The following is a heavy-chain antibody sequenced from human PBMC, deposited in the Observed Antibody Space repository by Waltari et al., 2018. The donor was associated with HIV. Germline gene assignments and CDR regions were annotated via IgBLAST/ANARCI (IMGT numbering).Heavy chain of an antibody. CDR1: GFTFSSYA. CDR3: ARDPRALITVTTFSYGVDV. J-gene: IGHJ6*02. V-gene: IGHV3-30*07. Sequence: QVQLVESGGGVVHPGMSLRLSCAASGFTFSSYAMHWVRQAPGKGLEWVAVISYDRNNIEYEDSVKGRFTISRNNSKNTLYLKRNSLRAEETALYYCARDPRALITVTTFSYGVDVWGQGTAVTVSS. CDR2: ISYDRNNI. D-gene: IGHD6-19*01.